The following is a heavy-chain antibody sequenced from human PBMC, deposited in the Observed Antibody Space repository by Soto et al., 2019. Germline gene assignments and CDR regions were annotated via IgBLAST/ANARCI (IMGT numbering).Heavy chain of an antibody. D-gene: IGHD2-21*02. J-gene: IGHJ6*02. CDR1: GGSISSGGYY. CDR2: IYYSGST. CDR3: AIHGDCAHYYYYGVDV. V-gene: IGHV4-61*08. Sequence: SETLSLTCTVSGGSISSGGYYWSWLRQHPGKGLEWIGDIYYSGSTNYNPSLKSRVTISVDTSKNQFSLSLSSVTAADTAVYYCAIHGDCAHYYYYGVDVWGQGTSVTVSS.